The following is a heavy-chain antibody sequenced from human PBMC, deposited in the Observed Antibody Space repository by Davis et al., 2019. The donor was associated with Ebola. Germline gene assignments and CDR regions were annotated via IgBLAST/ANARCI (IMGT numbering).Heavy chain of an antibody. CDR3: ARDRGYSYGPGDY. CDR1: GFTFSSYS. J-gene: IGHJ4*02. D-gene: IGHD5-18*01. Sequence: PGGSLRLSCAASGFTFSSYSMNWVRQAPGKGLEWVSSISSSSSYIYYADSVKGRFTISRDNAKNSLYLQMNSLRAEDTAVYYCARDRGYSYGPGDYWGQGTLVTVSS. CDR2: ISSSSSYI. V-gene: IGHV3-21*01.